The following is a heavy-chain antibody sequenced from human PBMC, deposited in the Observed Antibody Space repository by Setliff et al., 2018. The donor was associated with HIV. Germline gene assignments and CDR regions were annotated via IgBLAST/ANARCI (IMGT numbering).Heavy chain of an antibody. J-gene: IGHJ5*02. Sequence: SETLSLTCTVSGGSISSSSYFWSWIRQPPGKGLEWIGDIFYTGSTNYNPSLKSRVTMSIDTSKNQFSLKLSSVTAADTAVYYCARQRGGRVTIFGVSGGWFDPWGQGTLVTVSS. V-gene: IGHV4-61*05. CDR3: ARQRGGRVTIFGVSGGWFDP. CDR2: IFYTGST. CDR1: GGSISSSSYF. D-gene: IGHD3-3*01.